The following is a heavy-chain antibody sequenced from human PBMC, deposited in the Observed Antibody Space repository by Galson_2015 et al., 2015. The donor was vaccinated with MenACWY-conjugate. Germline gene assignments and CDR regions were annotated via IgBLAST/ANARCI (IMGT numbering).Heavy chain of an antibody. CDR2: IYPGDSDT. CDR3: ARHEVYSYTDY. CDR1: GYSFTRYW. Sequence: QSGAEVKKPGESLLISCTGSGYSFTRYWVGWVRQMPGKGLEWMGIIYPGDSDTRYSPSFQGQVTISADKSISTAYLQWSSLKASDTAMYYCARHEVYSYTDYWGQGTLVTVSS. J-gene: IGHJ4*02. D-gene: IGHD5-18*01. V-gene: IGHV5-51*01.